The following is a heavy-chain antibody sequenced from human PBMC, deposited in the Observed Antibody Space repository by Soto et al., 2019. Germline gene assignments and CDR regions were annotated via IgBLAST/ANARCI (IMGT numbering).Heavy chain of an antibody. CDR1: CGSMSNSHY. V-gene: IGHV4-59*11. CDR2: IYYTGSA. Sequence: PSQTLCLTYTVSCGSMSNSHYWPWIRQSPGKGLEWIGYIYYTGSANYNPSLQSRVTISLDTSENQFSLSVNSVTAADTAVYYCANHAEWYNSACSFGSWGQGTLVTAPQ. CDR3: ANHAEWYNSACSFGS. D-gene: IGHD1-20*01. J-gene: IGHJ5*02.